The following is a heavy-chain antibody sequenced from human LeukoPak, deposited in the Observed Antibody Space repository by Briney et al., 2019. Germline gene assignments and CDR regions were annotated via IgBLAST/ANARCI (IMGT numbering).Heavy chain of an antibody. Sequence: GGSLRLSCAASGFTFSSYNTNWVRQAPGKGLEWVSYISSRSSAIYYADSVKGRFTISRDNAKSSLYLQMNSLRDEDTAVYYCARGATGFDYWGQGTLVTVSS. CDR2: ISSRSSAI. D-gene: IGHD3-16*01. J-gene: IGHJ4*02. CDR3: ARGATGFDY. CDR1: GFTFSSYN. V-gene: IGHV3-48*02.